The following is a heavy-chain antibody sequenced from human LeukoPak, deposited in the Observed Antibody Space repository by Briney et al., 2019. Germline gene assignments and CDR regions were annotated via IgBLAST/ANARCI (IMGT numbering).Heavy chain of an antibody. CDR1: GFIFSSYD. CDR2: ISRAGDRT. J-gene: IGHJ3*01. CDR3: ARGESFAFDV. Sequence: GGSLRLSCVGSGFIFSSYDMGWVRQAPGKGLEWVSSISRAGDRTYYKDSVKGRFTISRDNSRNTMYLQMNSLRAEDTAVYYCARGESFAFDVWGQGTMVTVSS. V-gene: IGHV3-23*01.